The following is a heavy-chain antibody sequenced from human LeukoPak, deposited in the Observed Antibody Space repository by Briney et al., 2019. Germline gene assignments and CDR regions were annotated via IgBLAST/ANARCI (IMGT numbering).Heavy chain of an antibody. D-gene: IGHD3-16*02. J-gene: IGHJ4*02. V-gene: IGHV4-39*07. Sequence: PSETLSLTCTVSGGSISSSSYYWGWIRQPPGKGLEWIGSIYYSGSTYYNPSLKSRVTISVDTSKNQFSLTLSSVTAADTAVYYCAHFIETHGLDYWGQGTLVTVSS. CDR3: AHFIETHGLDY. CDR1: GGSISSSSYY. CDR2: IYYSGST.